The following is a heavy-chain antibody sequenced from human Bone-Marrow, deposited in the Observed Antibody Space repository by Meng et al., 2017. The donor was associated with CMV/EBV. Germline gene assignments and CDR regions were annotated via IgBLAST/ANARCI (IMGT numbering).Heavy chain of an antibody. Sequence: SETLSLTCAVYGGSFSGYYWSWIRQPPGKGLEWIGEINHSGSTNYNPSLKSRVTISVDTSKNQFSLKLSSVTAADTAVYYCAKDRDYDFWSGYLLSYYYYYGMDVWGQGTTVTVSS. J-gene: IGHJ6*02. CDR3: AKDRDYDFWSGYLLSYYYYYGMDV. CDR1: GGSFSGYY. D-gene: IGHD3-3*01. V-gene: IGHV4-34*01. CDR2: INHSGST.